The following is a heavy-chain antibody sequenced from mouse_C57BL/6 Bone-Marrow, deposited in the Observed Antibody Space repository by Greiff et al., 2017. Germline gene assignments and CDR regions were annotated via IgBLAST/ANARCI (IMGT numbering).Heavy chain of an antibody. CDR1: GYTFTDYY. CDR3: ARPIGSSYPLRYFDV. D-gene: IGHD1-1*01. Sequence: VQLKESGAELVRPGASVKLSCKASGYTFTDYYINWVKQRPGQGLEWIARIYPGSGNTYYNEKFKGKATLTAEKSSSTAYMQLSSLTSEDSAVYFCARPIGSSYPLRYFDVWGTGTTVTVSS. J-gene: IGHJ1*03. CDR2: IYPGSGNT. V-gene: IGHV1-76*01.